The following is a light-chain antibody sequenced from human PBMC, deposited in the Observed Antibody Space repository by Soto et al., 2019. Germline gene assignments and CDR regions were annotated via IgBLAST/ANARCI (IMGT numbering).Light chain of an antibody. CDR1: QGLGSA. J-gene: IGKJ4*01. Sequence: AIRMTQSPSSLSACTGDRGPITCRASQGLGSALAWYQQKPGKAPNVLIYDASTLQSGVPSRFSGSGSGTDFTLTISSLQSEDFATYYCQQLNSYPLTFGGGTKVDIK. V-gene: IGKV1-8*01. CDR2: DAS. CDR3: QQLNSYPLT.